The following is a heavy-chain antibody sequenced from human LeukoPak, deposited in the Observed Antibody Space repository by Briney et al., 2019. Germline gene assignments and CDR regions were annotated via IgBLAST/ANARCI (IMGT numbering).Heavy chain of an antibody. V-gene: IGHV4-34*01. D-gene: IGHD5-18*01. CDR3: ASRIVDTAMVYFDY. CDR2: INHSGST. J-gene: IGHJ4*02. Sequence: ASETLSLTCAVHGGSFSGYYWSWIRQPPGKGLEWIGEINHSGSTNYNPSLKSRVTISVDTSKNQFSLKLSSVTAADTAVYYCASRIVDTAMVYFDYWGQGTLVTVSS. CDR1: GGSFSGYY.